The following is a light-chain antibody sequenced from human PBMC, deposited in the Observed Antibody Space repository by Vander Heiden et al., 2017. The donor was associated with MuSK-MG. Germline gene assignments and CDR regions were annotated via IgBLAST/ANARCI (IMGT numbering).Light chain of an antibody. V-gene: IGKV1-39*01. CDR2: AAS. CDR1: QSISNY. J-gene: IGKJ3*01. CDR3: QQSDSTLFT. Sequence: DIQMTQSPSSLSASVGDRVTITCRASQSISNYLNWYQQKPGKAPKLLIYAASSLQSGVPSRFSGSGSGTDFTLTISRLQPEDFATYYCQQSDSTLFTFGHGTKVDIK.